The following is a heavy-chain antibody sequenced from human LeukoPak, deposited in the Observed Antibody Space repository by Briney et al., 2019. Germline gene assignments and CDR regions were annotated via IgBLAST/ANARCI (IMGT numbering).Heavy chain of an antibody. V-gene: IGHV4-59*12. CDR3: ARDHDYGDYYYYYYMDV. D-gene: IGHD4-17*01. CDR2: IYYSGST. CDR1: GGSISSYY. Sequence: SETLSLTCTVSGGSISSYYWSWIRQPPGKGLEWIGYIYYSGSTNYNPSLKSRVTMSVDTSKNQFSLKLSSVTAADTAVYYCARDHDYGDYYYYYYMDVWGKGTTVTISS. J-gene: IGHJ6*03.